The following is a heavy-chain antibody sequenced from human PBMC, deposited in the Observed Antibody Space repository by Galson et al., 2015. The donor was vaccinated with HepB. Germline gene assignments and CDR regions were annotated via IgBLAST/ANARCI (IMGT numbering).Heavy chain of an antibody. Sequence: TPTPPCPASGFTFSMSNTNWVRQAPGKGLQWLSYISACGSTIQYVDSVSGRFAVSKNNDHTSLGLQLNSLRAEDSAVYYCARDRDPIFGVFLPLDPWGQGTLVTVSS. D-gene: IGHD3-3*01. CDR1: GFTFSMSN. CDR2: ISACGSTI. J-gene: IGHJ5*02. V-gene: IGHV3-48*03. CDR3: ARDRDPIFGVFLPLDP.